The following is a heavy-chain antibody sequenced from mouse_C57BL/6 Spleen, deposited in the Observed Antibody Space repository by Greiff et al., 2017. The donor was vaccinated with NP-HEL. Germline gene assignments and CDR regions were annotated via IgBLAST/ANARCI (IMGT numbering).Heavy chain of an antibody. CDR3: VRWDGSTYWYFDV. Sequence: VQLQQSGAELVRPGASVKLSCKASGYTFTDYYINWVKQRPGQGLEWIARIYPGSGNTYYNEKFKGKATLTAEKSSSTAYMQLSSLTSEDSAVYFCVRWDGSTYWYFDVWGTGTTVTVSS. CDR1: GYTFTDYY. CDR2: IYPGSGNT. J-gene: IGHJ1*03. V-gene: IGHV1-76*01. D-gene: IGHD1-1*01.